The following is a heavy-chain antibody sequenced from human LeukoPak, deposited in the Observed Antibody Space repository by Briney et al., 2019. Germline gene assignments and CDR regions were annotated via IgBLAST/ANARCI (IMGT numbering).Heavy chain of an antibody. CDR2: INPNSGDT. CDR3: AGARYNSGFDY. D-gene: IGHD6-19*01. V-gene: IGHV1-2*02. J-gene: IGHJ4*02. CDR1: GYTFTGYY. Sequence: ASVKVSCNASGYTFTGYYIHWVRRAPGQGLEWMGWINPNSGDTNYAQKFQGRVTMTRDTSISTASMELSRLRSDDTAVYYCAGARYNSGFDYWGQGTLVTVSS.